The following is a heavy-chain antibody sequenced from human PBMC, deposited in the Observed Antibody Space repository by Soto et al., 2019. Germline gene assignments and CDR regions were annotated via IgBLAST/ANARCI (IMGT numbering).Heavy chain of an antibody. CDR3: AKGVRSYYYYGMDV. V-gene: IGHV3-23*01. D-gene: IGHD3-22*01. J-gene: IGHJ6*04. CDR1: GFTFSSYA. CDR2: ISGSGGST. Sequence: GGSLRLSCAASGFTFSSYAMTWVRQAPGKGLEWVSGISGSGGSTYYADSVKGRFTISRDNSKNTMYLQMNSLRAEDTAVYYCAKGVRSYYYYGMDVWGEGTTVTVSS.